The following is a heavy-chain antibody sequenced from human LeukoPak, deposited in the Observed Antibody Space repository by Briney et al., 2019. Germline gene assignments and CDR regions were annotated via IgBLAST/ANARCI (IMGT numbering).Heavy chain of an antibody. Sequence: ASVKVSCKASGYTFTSYYMHWVRQAPGQGLEWMGIINPSGGSTSYAQKFQGRVTMTRDMSTSTVYMELSSLRSEDTAVYCCAREFVAPRLWFGELFMGCYFDYWGQGIQVTVSS. CDR2: INPSGGST. CDR1: GYTFTSYY. V-gene: IGHV1-46*01. J-gene: IGHJ4*02. CDR3: AREFVAPRLWFGELFMGCYFDY. D-gene: IGHD3-10*01.